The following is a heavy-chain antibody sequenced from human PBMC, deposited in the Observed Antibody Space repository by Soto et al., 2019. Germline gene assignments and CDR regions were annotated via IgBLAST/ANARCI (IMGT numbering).Heavy chain of an antibody. J-gene: IGHJ4*02. D-gene: IGHD2-2*02. V-gene: IGHV4-59*08. Sequence: LSLTCTVSGGSISSYYWSWIRQPPGKGLEWIGYIYYSGSTNYNPSLKSRVTISVDTSKNQFSLKLSSVTAADTAVYYCARHGRQYQLLHPFDYWGQGTLVTVSS. CDR2: IYYSGST. CDR1: GGSISSYY. CDR3: ARHGRQYQLLHPFDY.